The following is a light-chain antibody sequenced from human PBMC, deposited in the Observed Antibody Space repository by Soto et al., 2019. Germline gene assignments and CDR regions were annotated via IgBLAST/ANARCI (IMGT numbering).Light chain of an antibody. V-gene: IGLV2-14*03. CDR3: SSYTSSRTAV. Sequence: QSALTQPASVSGSPGQSIAISCTGTSSDIGGYNFVSWYQQHPGKAPKLMIYDVSYRPSGVSDRFSGSKSANTASLTISGLQAEDEDDYYCSSYTSSRTAVFGPGTKLTVL. CDR2: DVS. J-gene: IGLJ1*01. CDR1: SSDIGGYNF.